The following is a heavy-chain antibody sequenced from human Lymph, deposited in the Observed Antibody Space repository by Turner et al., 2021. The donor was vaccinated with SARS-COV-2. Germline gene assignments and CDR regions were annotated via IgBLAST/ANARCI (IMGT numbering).Heavy chain of an antibody. V-gene: IGHV3-53*02. Sequence: EVQLVETGGGLIQPGASLRLSCAASGFTVSSNYMSWVRQAPGKGLEWVSVIYIGGTTYYADSVKGRFTISRDNSKNTLYLQMNSLRAEDTAVYYCARDLGPLAFDIWGQGTMVTVSS. CDR3: ARDLGPLAFDI. J-gene: IGHJ3*02. CDR1: GFTVSSNY. CDR2: IYIGGTT.